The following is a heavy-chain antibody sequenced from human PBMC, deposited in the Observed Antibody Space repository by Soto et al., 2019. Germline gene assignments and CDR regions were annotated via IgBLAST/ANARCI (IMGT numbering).Heavy chain of an antibody. CDR2: IYPGDSDT. CDR3: ARFLGSGSYHLDY. J-gene: IGHJ4*02. Sequence: SLWIDWVRQMPGKGLEWVGIIYPGDSDTRYSPSFQGQVTISADKSISTAYLQWSSLKASDTAMYYCARFLGSGSYHLDYWGQGTLVTVSS. CDR1: SLW. D-gene: IGHD3-10*01. V-gene: IGHV5-51*01.